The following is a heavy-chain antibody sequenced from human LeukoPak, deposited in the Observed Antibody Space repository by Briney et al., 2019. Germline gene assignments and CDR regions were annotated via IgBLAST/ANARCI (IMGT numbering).Heavy chain of an antibody. CDR1: GGPFSGYS. CDR3: ARILGTELNRGPLATAGRPRAFDL. V-gene: IGHV4-34*01. D-gene: IGHD6-25*01. Sequence: PSETLSLTCAVNGGPFSGYSWSWIRQPPGKGLEWIGEVDYSGTTNFNPSLKSRLTISRDTSKKQFSLKVRSVTAADTALYYCARILGTELNRGPLATAGRPRAFDLWGQGTMVTVSS. J-gene: IGHJ3*01. CDR2: VDYSGTT.